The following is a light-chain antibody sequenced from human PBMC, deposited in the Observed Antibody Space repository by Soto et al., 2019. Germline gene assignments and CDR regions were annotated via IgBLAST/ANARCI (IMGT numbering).Light chain of an antibody. Sequence: EIVLTQSPATLSLSPGERATLSCRASQSVSSYLAWYQQKPGQAPRLFIYGASTRATAIPPRFSGSGSGTEFTLTISSLQSEDFAVYYCQQYDNWPITFGQGTRLAIK. CDR3: QQYDNWPIT. CDR1: QSVSSY. CDR2: GAS. V-gene: IGKV3-15*01. J-gene: IGKJ5*01.